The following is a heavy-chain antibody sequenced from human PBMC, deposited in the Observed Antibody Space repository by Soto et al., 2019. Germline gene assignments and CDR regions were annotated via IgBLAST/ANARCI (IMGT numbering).Heavy chain of an antibody. CDR2: INHSGST. D-gene: IGHD2-8*02. V-gene: IGHV4-34*01. CDR3: ARDKITGLFDY. Sequence: SETLSLTCAVYGGSFSGYYWTCIRQPPGTGLEWIGEINHSGSTNCNPSLKSRVTISVDTSKNQFSLKLTSVTAADTAVYYCARDKITGLFDYWGQGTLVTVSS. CDR1: GGSFSGYY. J-gene: IGHJ4*02.